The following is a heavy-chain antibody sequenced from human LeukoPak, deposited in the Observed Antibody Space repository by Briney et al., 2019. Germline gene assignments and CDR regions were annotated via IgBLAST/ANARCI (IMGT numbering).Heavy chain of an antibody. D-gene: IGHD4-17*01. CDR1: GFTFSSYS. J-gene: IGHJ4*02. CDR2: ISSSSSYI. CDR3: ARDRLSYGDYDGY. Sequence: GGSLRLSCAASGFTFSSYSMNWVRQAPGKGLEWVSSISSSSSYIYYADSVKGRFTISRDNAKNSLYLQMNSLRAEDTAVYYCARDRLSYGDYDGYWGQGTLVTVSS. V-gene: IGHV3-21*01.